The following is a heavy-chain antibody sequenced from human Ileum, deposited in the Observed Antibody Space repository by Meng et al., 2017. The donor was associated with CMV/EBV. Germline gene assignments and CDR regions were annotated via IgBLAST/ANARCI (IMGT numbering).Heavy chain of an antibody. D-gene: IGHD1-26*01. V-gene: IGHV3-15*01. CDR2: IKSKTDGGTT. CDR3: IKISGRWV. Sequence: EVQLVESGGGLVKLGGSLRLSCAASGFTFSDTWMSWVRQAPGKGLEWLGHIKSKTDGGTTDYATPVKGRFIISRDDSKNTLYLQMNSLKTEDTAIYYCIKISGRWVWGQGTLVTVSS. J-gene: IGHJ4*02. CDR1: GFTFSDTW.